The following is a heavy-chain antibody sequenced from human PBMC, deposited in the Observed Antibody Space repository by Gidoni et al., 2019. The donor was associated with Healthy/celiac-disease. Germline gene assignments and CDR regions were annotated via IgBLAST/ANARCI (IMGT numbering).Heavy chain of an antibody. CDR3: ARRWGIAAARVDY. CDR1: CGSFSSSSYY. V-gene: IGHV4-39*01. CDR2: IYYSGGT. J-gene: IGHJ4*02. Sequence: QLQLQQSGPGLVKPSATLPPPCSVSCGSFSSSSYYWGWIRQPPGKGLEWIGSIYYSGGTYYNPSLKSRVTISVDTSKNQFSLKLSSVTAADTAVYYCARRWGIAAARVDYWGQGTLVTVSS. D-gene: IGHD6-13*01.